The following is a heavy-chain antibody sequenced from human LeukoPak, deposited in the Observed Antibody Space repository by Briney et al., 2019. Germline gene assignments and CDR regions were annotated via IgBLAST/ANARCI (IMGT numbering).Heavy chain of an antibody. Sequence: PGGSLRLSCAASGFTFSSYAMSWVRQAPGKGLEWVSGISGNGVNTYHADSVKGRFTISRDNSKNTLYLQMNSLRVEDTAVYYCAKPMCSSTSCCRYFDYWGQGSPVTVSS. CDR1: GFTFSSYA. D-gene: IGHD2-2*01. V-gene: IGHV3-23*01. CDR3: AKPMCSSTSCCRYFDY. J-gene: IGHJ4*02. CDR2: ISGNGVNT.